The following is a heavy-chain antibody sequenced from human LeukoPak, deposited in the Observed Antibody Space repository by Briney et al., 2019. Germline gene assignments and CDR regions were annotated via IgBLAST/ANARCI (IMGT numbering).Heavy chain of an antibody. J-gene: IGHJ4*02. Sequence: ASAKVSCKASGYTFTSYGISWVRQAPGQGLEWMGWISAYNGNTNYAQKLQGRVTMTTDTSTSTAYMELRSLRSDDTAVYYCARVLLRRDGYNYGRGFDYWGQGTLVTVSS. CDR3: ARVLLRRDGYNYGRGFDY. V-gene: IGHV1-18*01. CDR1: GYTFTSYG. CDR2: ISAYNGNT. D-gene: IGHD5-24*01.